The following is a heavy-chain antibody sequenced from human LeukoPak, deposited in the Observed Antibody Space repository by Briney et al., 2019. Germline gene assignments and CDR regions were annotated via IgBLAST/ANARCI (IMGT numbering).Heavy chain of an antibody. J-gene: IGHJ4*02. D-gene: IGHD6-13*01. Sequence: NPGGSLRLSCAASGFTFSNAWMSWVRQAPGKGREWGGRIKSKTDGGTTDYAAPRKGRFIIARDDSKTTLYLQMNSLKTEDTAVYYCTAYRIAAAGRNDYWGQGTLVTVSS. CDR1: GFTFSNAW. CDR2: IKSKTDGGTT. V-gene: IGHV3-15*01. CDR3: TAYRIAAAGRNDY.